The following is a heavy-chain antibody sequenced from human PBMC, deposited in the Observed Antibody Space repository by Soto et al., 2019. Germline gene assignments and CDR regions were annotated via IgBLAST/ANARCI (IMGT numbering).Heavy chain of an antibody. V-gene: IGHV3-30*02. CDR1: GFSFNTYA. D-gene: IGHD5-12*01. J-gene: IGHJ4*02. Sequence: GGSLRLSCADSGFSFNTYAMDWVRQAPGKGLEWVAFISYDGGNKYYGDSVKGRFTVSRDNSKNTLYLKMNSMRAEDTAVYYCAKERKKWQKTYYFDNWGQGTQVTVS. CDR2: ISYDGGNK. CDR3: AKERKKWQKTYYFDN.